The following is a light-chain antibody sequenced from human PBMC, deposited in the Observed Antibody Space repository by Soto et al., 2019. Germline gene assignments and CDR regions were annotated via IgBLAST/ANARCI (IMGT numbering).Light chain of an antibody. CDR3: QQSYSTLSFR. CDR1: QSISTH. Sequence: DIQMTQSPSSLSASVGDRVTITCRARQSISTHLNWHQQKPGKAPKILIYSASNLQSGVPARFSGRESRTEFTHTISSLQPEDFATYYCQQSYSTLSFRFGPGTRVEIK. J-gene: IGKJ3*01. CDR2: SAS. V-gene: IGKV1-39*01.